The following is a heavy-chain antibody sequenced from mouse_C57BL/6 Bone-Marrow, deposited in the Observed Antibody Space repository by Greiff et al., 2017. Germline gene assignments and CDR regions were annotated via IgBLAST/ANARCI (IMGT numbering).Heavy chain of an antibody. Sequence: QVQLQQPGAELVMPGASVKLSCKASGYTFTSYWMHWVKQRPGQGLEWIGEIDPSDSYTNYNQKFKGKSTLTVDKSSSAAYMQLSSLTSEDSAVDYCARGGNYGGYYFDYWGQGTTLTVAA. CDR1: GYTFTSYW. CDR3: ARGGNYGGYYFDY. D-gene: IGHD2-1*01. CDR2: IDPSDSYT. J-gene: IGHJ2*01. V-gene: IGHV1-69*01.